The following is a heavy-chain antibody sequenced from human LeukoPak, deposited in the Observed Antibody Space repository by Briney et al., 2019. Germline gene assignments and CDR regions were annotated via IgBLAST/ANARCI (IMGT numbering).Heavy chain of an antibody. Sequence: GESLKISCQGFGYNFTSYWIGWVRQMPGKGLEWMGIIYPGDSDTRYSPSFQGQVTISADKSISTAYLQWSSLKASDTAMYYCARDGPGRVPEMSAPDYWGQGTLVTVSS. CDR1: GYNFTSYW. J-gene: IGHJ4*02. V-gene: IGHV5-51*01. CDR3: ARDGPGRVPEMSAPDY. D-gene: IGHD3-10*01. CDR2: IYPGDSDT.